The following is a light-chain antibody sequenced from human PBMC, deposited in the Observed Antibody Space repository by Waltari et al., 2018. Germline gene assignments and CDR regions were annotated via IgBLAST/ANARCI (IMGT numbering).Light chain of an antibody. CDR3: NSYTSGRTWV. J-gene: IGLJ3*02. CDR1: SSAVGGYNH. V-gene: IGLV2-14*03. Sequence: QSALTQPASVSGSPGQSIIISCPGTSSAVGGYNHVSWFLHHPGKAPKLMIHDVNKRPSGVSSRFSGSKSGNTASLTISGLQAEDEAIYYCNSYTSGRTWVFGGGTRLTVL. CDR2: DVN.